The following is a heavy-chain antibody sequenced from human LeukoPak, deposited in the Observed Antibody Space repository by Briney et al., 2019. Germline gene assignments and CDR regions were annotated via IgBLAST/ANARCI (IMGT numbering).Heavy chain of an antibody. J-gene: IGHJ6*03. CDR3: AREVVEPLPSYLVVLTNPRQYYYYVDV. CDR1: GGTFCSYA. V-gene: IGHV1-69*13. D-gene: IGHD2-8*02. Sequence: SLKVSCKTSGGTFCSYAISWVRQAPGQGLEWMGRIIPIFGTANYAQKFQGRVTITADESTSTAYMELSSLRSEDMAVYYCAREVVEPLPSYLVVLTNPRQYYYYVDVWGKGTTVTVSS. CDR2: IIPIFGTA.